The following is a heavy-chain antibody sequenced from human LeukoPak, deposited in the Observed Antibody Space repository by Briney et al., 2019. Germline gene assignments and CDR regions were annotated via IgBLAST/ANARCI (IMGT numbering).Heavy chain of an antibody. CDR2: ISGSTGHT. CDR1: GYTFISYG. J-gene: IGHJ4*02. D-gene: IGHD4-17*01. V-gene: IGHV1-18*01. Sequence: ASVKVSCKSSGYTFISYGISWVRQAPGQGLEWMGWISGSTGHTNYAQKFQGRVTMTADTSSSTAYMELRSLRSDDTAIYYCARDENYGIFFNVDYWGQGTLVTVSS. CDR3: ARDENYGIFFNVDY.